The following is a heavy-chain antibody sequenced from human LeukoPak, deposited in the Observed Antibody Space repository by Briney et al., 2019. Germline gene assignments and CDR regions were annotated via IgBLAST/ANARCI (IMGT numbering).Heavy chain of an antibody. J-gene: IGHJ6*03. Sequence: PGGSLRLSCAASGFTFSNAWMSWVRQAPGKGLEWVGRIKSKTDGGTTDYAAPVKGRFTISRDDSKNTLYLQMNSLKTEDTAVYYCTNGGGEAAAGIGWGTYYYYYYMDVWGKGTTVTISS. CDR2: IKSKTDGGTT. CDR1: GFTFSNAW. D-gene: IGHD6-13*01. CDR3: TNGGGEAAAGIGWGTYYYYYYMDV. V-gene: IGHV3-15*01.